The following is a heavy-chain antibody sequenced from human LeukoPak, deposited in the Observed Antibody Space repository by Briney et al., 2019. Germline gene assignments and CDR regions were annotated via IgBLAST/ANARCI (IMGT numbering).Heavy chain of an antibody. J-gene: IGHJ6*03. CDR3: ERDSGSGSNRYMDV. V-gene: IGHV4-4*07. CDR2: IYSSGIT. Sequence: KPSETLSLTCTVSGGSVSGYYWSLIRQPAGKGLEWIGRIYSSGITTYNPTLKSRVTMSVDTSKNQLSLKLTSVTATDTAVYYCERDSGSGSNRYMDVWGKGTTVTVSS. CDR1: GGSVSGYY. D-gene: IGHD3-10*01.